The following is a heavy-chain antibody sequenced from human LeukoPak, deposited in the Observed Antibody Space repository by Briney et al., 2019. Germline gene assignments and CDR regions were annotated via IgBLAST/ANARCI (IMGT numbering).Heavy chain of an antibody. Sequence: ASVKVSCKASGYTFTGYYMHWVRQAPGQGLEWMGWINPNSGGTNYAQKFQGRVTMTRDTSISTAYMALSRLRSDDTAVYYCARDRGYSSGWSTYYFDYWGQGTLVTVSS. CDR2: INPNSGGT. V-gene: IGHV1-2*02. CDR1: GYTFTGYY. D-gene: IGHD6-19*01. CDR3: ARDRGYSSGWSTYYFDY. J-gene: IGHJ4*02.